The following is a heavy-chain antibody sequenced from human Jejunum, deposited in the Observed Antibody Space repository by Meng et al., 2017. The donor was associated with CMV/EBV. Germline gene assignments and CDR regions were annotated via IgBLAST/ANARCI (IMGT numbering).Heavy chain of an antibody. V-gene: IGHV4-31*02. J-gene: IGHJ1*01. CDR3: ARGVQYYYGSGSPSFKH. CDR1: SIISGNYF. D-gene: IGHD3-10*01. CDR2: SYYSGST. Sequence: SIISGNYFWTWIRQHPGQGLEWIGYSYYSGSTYYNPSLKSRVTISVDTSKNQFSLRLNSVTAADTAVYYCARGVQYYYGSGSPSFKHWGQGTLVTVSS.